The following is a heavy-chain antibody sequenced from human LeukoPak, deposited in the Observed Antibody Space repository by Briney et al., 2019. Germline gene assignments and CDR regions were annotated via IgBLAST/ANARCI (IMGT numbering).Heavy chain of an antibody. CDR3: ARGKRGYSGYQIDY. CDR2: ISGRADLT. CDR1: GFTFSTYG. V-gene: IGHV3-23*01. Sequence: PGGSLRLSCAASGFTFSTYGITWVRQAPGKGLEWVSAISGRADLTFYADSVKGRFTISRDNSKNTLYLQMNSLRAEDTAVYYCARGKRGYSGYQIDYWGQGTLVTVSS. D-gene: IGHD5-12*01. J-gene: IGHJ4*02.